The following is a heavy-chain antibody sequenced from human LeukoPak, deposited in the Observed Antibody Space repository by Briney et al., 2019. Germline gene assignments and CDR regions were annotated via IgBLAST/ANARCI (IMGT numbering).Heavy chain of an antibody. D-gene: IGHD2-15*01. J-gene: IGHJ5*02. Sequence: SETLSFTCTVSGGSISSSNYYWGWLRQPPGKGLEWIGSIYYSGSTYYNPSLKSRVTISVDTSKNQFSLKLSSVTAADTAVYYCARLDGYCSGGSCYSVSFVAPWGQGTLVTVSS. V-gene: IGHV4-39*01. CDR1: GGSISSSNYY. CDR3: ARLDGYCSGGSCYSVSFVAP. CDR2: IYYSGST.